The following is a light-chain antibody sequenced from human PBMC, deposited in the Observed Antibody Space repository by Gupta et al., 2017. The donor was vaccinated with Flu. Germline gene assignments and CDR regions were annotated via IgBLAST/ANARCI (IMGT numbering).Light chain of an antibody. J-gene: IGKJ3*01. CDR3: HQYDALPFT. CDR1: QDISNY. Sequence: GDRVTITCQASQDISNYLNWYQQKPGKAPKLLIYDASNLETGVPPRFTGGGSGTDFTFTITNLQPEDTATYYCHQYDALPFTFGPGTKVNIK. CDR2: DAS. V-gene: IGKV1-33*01.